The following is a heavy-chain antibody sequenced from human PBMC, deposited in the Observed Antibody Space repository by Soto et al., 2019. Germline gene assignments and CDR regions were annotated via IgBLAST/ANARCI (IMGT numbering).Heavy chain of an antibody. CDR3: AIPDPTYYYDSSGYYPPDAFDI. Sequence: ASVKVSCKASGYTFTSYGISWVRQAPGQGLGWMGWISAYNGNTNYAQKLQGRVTMTTDTSTSTAYMELRRLRSDDTAVYYCAIPDPTYYYDSSGYYPPDAFDIWGQGTMVTVSS. CDR1: GYTFTSYG. J-gene: IGHJ3*02. V-gene: IGHV1-18*01. D-gene: IGHD3-22*01. CDR2: ISAYNGNT.